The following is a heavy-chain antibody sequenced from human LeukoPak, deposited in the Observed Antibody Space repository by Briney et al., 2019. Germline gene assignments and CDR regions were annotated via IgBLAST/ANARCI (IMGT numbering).Heavy chain of an antibody. V-gene: IGHV4-31*03. CDR3: ARVSSRRLRETYYFDY. CDR1: GGSISSGGYY. CDR2: IYYSGST. J-gene: IGHJ4*02. Sequence: SETLSLTCTVSGGSISSGGYYWSWNRQHPGKGLEWIGYIYYSGSTYYNPSLKSRVTISVDTSKNQFSLKLSSVTAADTAVYYCARVSSRRLRETYYFDYWGQGTLVTVSS. D-gene: IGHD3-10*01.